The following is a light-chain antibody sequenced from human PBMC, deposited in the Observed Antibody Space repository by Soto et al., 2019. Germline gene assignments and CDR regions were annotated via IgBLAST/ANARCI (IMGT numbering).Light chain of an antibody. Sequence: SYELTQPPSVSVSPGQTATITCSGDNLGSKYVCWYQQRPGQSPVLVMYQDKYRPSGIPDRFSGANSGSTATLTITGTQAMDEADCYCQAWDSITYVVFGGVTKLTVL. CDR1: NLGSKY. CDR2: QDK. V-gene: IGLV3-1*01. CDR3: QAWDSITYVV. J-gene: IGLJ2*01.